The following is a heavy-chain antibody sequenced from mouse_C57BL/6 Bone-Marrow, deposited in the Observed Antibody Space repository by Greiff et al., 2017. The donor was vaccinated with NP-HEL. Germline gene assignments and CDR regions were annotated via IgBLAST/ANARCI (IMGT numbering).Heavy chain of an antibody. Sequence: DVQLVESEGGLVQPGSSMKLSCTASGFTFSDYYMAWVRQVPEKGLEWVANINYDGSSTYYLDSLKSRFIISRDNAKNILYLQMSSLKSEDTATYYCARDLGAYAMDYWGQGTSVTVSS. CDR2: INYDGSST. J-gene: IGHJ4*01. D-gene: IGHD3-3*01. CDR1: GFTFSDYY. CDR3: ARDLGAYAMDY. V-gene: IGHV5-16*01.